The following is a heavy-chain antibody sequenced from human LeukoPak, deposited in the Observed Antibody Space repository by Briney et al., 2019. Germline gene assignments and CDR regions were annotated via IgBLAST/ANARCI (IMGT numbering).Heavy chain of an antibody. CDR3: AKDVKWGAAAYYFDS. J-gene: IGHJ4*02. CDR1: GFTFSSYG. D-gene: IGHD6-13*01. Sequence: GGSLRLSCAAAGFTFSSYGLHWVRQAPGKGLEWVALIPSDGNDYHYADSVKGRFTISRDNSKNTLYLQMNSLRAEDTAVYYCAKDVKWGAAAYYFDSWGQGSLVTVSS. CDR2: IPSDGNDY. V-gene: IGHV3-30*18.